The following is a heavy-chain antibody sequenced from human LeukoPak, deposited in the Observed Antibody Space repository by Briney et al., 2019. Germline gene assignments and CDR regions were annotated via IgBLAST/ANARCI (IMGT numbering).Heavy chain of an antibody. J-gene: IGHJ4*02. CDR3: ARDLDDFWSGYSYYFDY. D-gene: IGHD3-3*01. CDR2: ISSSSSYI. Sequence: PGGSLRLSCAASGFTFSSYSMNWVRQAPGKGLEWVSSISSSSSYIYYADSVKGRFTISRDNAKNSLYLQMNSLRAEDTAVYYCARDLDDFWSGYSYYFDYWGQGTLVTVSS. V-gene: IGHV3-21*01. CDR1: GFTFSSYS.